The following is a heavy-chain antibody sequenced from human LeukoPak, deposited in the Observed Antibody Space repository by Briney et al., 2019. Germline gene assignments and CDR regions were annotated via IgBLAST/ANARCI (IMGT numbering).Heavy chain of an antibody. CDR2: INWNGGST. Sequence: PGGSLRLSCAASGFTFDDYGMSWVRQAPRKGLEWVSGINWNGGSTGYADSVKGRFTISRDNAKNSLYLQMNSLRAEDTALYYCAREGYYYDSSGPGADYWGQGTLVTVSS. J-gene: IGHJ4*02. CDR1: GFTFDDYG. V-gene: IGHV3-20*04. CDR3: AREGYYYDSSGPGADY. D-gene: IGHD3-22*01.